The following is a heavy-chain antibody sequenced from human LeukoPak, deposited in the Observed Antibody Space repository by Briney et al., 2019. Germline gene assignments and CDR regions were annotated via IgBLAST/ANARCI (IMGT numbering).Heavy chain of an antibody. CDR2: INPNSGGT. Sequence: GASVKVSCKASGYTFTGYYMHWVRQAPGRGLEWMGWINPNSGGTNYAQKFQGRVTMTRDTSISTAYMELSRLRSDDTAVYYCARLSRRGGKPSFDYWGQGTLVTVSS. CDR1: GYTFTGYY. D-gene: IGHD3-16*01. V-gene: IGHV1-2*02. J-gene: IGHJ4*02. CDR3: ARLSRRGGKPSFDY.